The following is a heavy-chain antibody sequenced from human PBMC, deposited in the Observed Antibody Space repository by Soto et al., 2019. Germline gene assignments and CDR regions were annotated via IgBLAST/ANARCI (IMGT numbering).Heavy chain of an antibody. CDR3: ARDLGAHGAMIVVVIGQDYGMDV. CDR1: LYTFTGYY. J-gene: IGHJ6*02. V-gene: IGHV1-2*02. Sequence: ASVKVSSNASLYTFTGYYMHWLRQAPVQGLDWIVWINPNSGGTNYAQKFQGMVTMTRDTSISTAYMELSRLRSDDTAVYYCARDLGAHGAMIVVVIGQDYGMDVWGQGTTVTVSS. CDR2: INPNSGGT. D-gene: IGHD3-22*01.